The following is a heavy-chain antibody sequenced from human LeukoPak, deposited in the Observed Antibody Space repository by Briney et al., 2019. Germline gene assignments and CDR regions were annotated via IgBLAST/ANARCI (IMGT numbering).Heavy chain of an antibody. CDR3: ARVYCSGGTCSFDY. V-gene: IGHV4-39*01. D-gene: IGHD2-15*01. Sequence: SETLSLTCTVSGGSISSSSYYWDWIRQPPGKGLEWIGTIYYSGSTYYNPSLKSRATRSVDTSKHQFSLRLSSVTAADTAVYYCARVYCSGGTCSFDYWGQGTLVTVSS. CDR1: GGSISSSSYY. J-gene: IGHJ4*02. CDR2: IYYSGST.